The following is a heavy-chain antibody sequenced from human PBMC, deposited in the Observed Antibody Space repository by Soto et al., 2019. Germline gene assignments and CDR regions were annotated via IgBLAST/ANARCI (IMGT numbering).Heavy chain of an antibody. J-gene: IGHJ4*02. Sequence: SGPTLVNPTQTLTLTCTFSGFSLSTSGVGVGWIRQPPGKALEWLALIYWNDDKRYSPSLKSRLTITKDTSKNQVVLIMTNMDPVDTATYYCAHVRAWLLRQGYFDYWGQGTLVTVSS. CDR1: GFSLSTSGVG. D-gene: IGHD3-22*01. CDR3: AHVRAWLLRQGYFDY. V-gene: IGHV2-5*01. CDR2: IYWNDDK.